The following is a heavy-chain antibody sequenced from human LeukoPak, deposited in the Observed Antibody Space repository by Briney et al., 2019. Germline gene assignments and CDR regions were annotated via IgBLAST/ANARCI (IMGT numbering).Heavy chain of an antibody. Sequence: PGGSLRPSCAASGFTFRSYDMNWVRQAPGKGLDWVSGISGSGGTTYYADSVEGRFTISRDNSKNTLYLQMNSLRAEDTAVYYCAKAAYGSGSYYSYFDSWGQGTLVTVSS. J-gene: IGHJ4*02. V-gene: IGHV3-23*01. D-gene: IGHD3-10*01. CDR3: AKAAYGSGSYYSYFDS. CDR1: GFTFRSYD. CDR2: ISGSGGTT.